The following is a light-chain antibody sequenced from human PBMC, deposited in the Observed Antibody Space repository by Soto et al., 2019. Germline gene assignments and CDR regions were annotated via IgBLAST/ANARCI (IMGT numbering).Light chain of an antibody. Sequence: EIVLTQSPATVSLSPGERATLSCRASQSIGTYLAWYQQKPGLAPRLLFYDASKRATGIPARFSGSGSGTDFTLTISSLVPEDFAVYYCQQRASWPPSLTFGGGTKVGIK. CDR1: QSIGTY. CDR3: QQRASWPPSLT. J-gene: IGKJ4*01. V-gene: IGKV3-11*01. CDR2: DAS.